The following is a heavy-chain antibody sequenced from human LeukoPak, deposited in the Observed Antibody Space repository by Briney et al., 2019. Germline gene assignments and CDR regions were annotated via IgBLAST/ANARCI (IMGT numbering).Heavy chain of an antibody. Sequence: GGSLKLSCAVSGFTFSNYRMSWVRQAPGKGLEWVSYISSSGDTIYYADSVKGRFTVSRDNAKNSLFLQMNNLRAEDTAVYYCAREDSNSPGDYWGQGTLVTVSS. CDR2: ISSSGDTI. D-gene: IGHD6-6*01. CDR3: AREDSNSPGDY. J-gene: IGHJ4*02. V-gene: IGHV3-48*01. CDR1: GFTFSNYR.